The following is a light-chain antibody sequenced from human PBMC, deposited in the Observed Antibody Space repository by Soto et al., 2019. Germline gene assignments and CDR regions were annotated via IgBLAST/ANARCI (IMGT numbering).Light chain of an antibody. CDR2: RAS. V-gene: IGKV1-5*03. CDR1: QSVSRS. CDR3: QQYNGYSRT. Sequence: DIQMTQSPSTLSASVGDRVTITCRASQSVSRSLAWYQQKPGKAPNVLISRASDLESGVPSRFSGSGSGTEFTLTISNLQPEDFATYYCQQYNGYSRTFGQGTKVDNK. J-gene: IGKJ1*01.